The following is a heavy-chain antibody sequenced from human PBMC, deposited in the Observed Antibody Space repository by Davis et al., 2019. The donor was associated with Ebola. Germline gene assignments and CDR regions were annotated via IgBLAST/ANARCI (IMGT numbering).Heavy chain of an antibody. D-gene: IGHD6-19*01. CDR3: AKDTSNVWFDV. J-gene: IGHJ3*01. CDR2: LGLSADT. Sequence: PGGSLRLSCAASGFIFRNYVMSWVRRAPGKGLEWVSTLGLSADTYYTDSVKGRFTISRDNSKNTLHLQMNSLRVEDTAIYYCAKDTSNVWFDVWGQGTKVTVSS. CDR1: GFIFRNYV. V-gene: IGHV3-23*01.